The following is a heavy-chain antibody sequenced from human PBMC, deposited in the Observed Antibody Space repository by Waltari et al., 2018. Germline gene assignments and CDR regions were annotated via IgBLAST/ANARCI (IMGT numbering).Heavy chain of an antibody. Sequence: EVQLVESGGGLVQPGGSLRLSCVPSGFTFGSYEMNWVRQAPGKGLECVAYTSSSGGIRFYADSVKGRFTISRDNAKNSLYLQMNSLRAEDTAVYYCARAASGYDLTYWGQGTLVTVS. CDR1: GFTFGSYE. J-gene: IGHJ4*02. D-gene: IGHD5-12*01. V-gene: IGHV3-48*03. CDR2: TSSSGGIR. CDR3: ARAASGYDLTY.